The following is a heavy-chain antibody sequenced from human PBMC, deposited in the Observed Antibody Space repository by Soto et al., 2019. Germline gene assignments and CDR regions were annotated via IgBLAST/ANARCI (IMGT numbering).Heavy chain of an antibody. CDR2: IRSKACGGTT. J-gene: IGHJ6*02. D-gene: IGHD1-26*01. CDR1: GFTFGDYA. Sequence: GGSLRLSCTASGFTFGDYAMSWFRQAPGKGLEWVGFIRSKACGGTTEYAASVKGRFTFSRDDSKSIAYLQMNSLKTEDTAVYYCTRDPSGSYYYYYYGMDVWGQGTTVTVSS. V-gene: IGHV3-49*03. CDR3: TRDPSGSYYYYYYGMDV.